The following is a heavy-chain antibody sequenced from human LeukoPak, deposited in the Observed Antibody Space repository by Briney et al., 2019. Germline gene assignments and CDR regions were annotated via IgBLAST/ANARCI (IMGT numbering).Heavy chain of an antibody. Sequence: KPSETLSLTCTVSGGSISSYYWSWIRQPAGKGLEWIGRIYTSGSTNYNPSLKSRVTMSVDTSKNQFSLKLSSVTAADTAVYYCARVVAYYDFWSGYLAKFDYWGQGTLVTVSS. D-gene: IGHD3-3*01. V-gene: IGHV4-4*07. CDR1: GGSISSYY. CDR2: IYTSGST. J-gene: IGHJ4*02. CDR3: ARVVAYYDFWSGYLAKFDY.